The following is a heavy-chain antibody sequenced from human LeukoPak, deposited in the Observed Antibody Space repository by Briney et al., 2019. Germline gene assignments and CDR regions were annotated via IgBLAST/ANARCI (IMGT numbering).Heavy chain of an antibody. CDR2: IYSSGST. Sequence: SETLSLTCTVSSGSISSYYWSWTRQPPGKGLEWIGYIYSSGSTKYNPSLKSRVTISVDTPNNQFFLKLSSVTAADTAVYYCARHYCGGDCYTRFDYWGQGTLVTVSS. CDR1: SGSISSYY. V-gene: IGHV4-59*08. D-gene: IGHD2-21*02. J-gene: IGHJ4*02. CDR3: ARHYCGGDCYTRFDY.